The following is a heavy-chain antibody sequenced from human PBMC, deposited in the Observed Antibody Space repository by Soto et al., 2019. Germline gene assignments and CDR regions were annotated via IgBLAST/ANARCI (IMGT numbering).Heavy chain of an antibody. CDR1: GGSLTGQH. D-gene: IGHD4-17*01. J-gene: IGHJ4*02. CDR3: XXXXXXXGGRGS. CDR2: IVNSGIA. V-gene: IGHV4-59*11. Sequence: QVQLQESGPGLVKPSETLSLTCAVSGGSLTGQHWSWIRQPPGKGLEWIGQIVNSGIARYNPSLQSRVAISIDTSKNHFALXXXXXXXXXXXXXXXXXXXXXXGGRGSWGQGHLVTVXS.